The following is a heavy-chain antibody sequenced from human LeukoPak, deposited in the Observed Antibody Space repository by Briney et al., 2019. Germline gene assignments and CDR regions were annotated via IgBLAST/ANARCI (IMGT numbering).Heavy chain of an antibody. CDR2: FDPEDGET. J-gene: IGHJ4*02. Sequence: GSVKVSCKVSGYTLTELSMHWVRQAPGKGLEWMGGFDPEDGETIYAQKFQGRVTMTTDTSTSTAYMELRSLRSDDTAVYYCARDLMAVAGNFDYWGQGTLVTVSS. CDR1: GYTLTELS. CDR3: ARDLMAVAGNFDY. D-gene: IGHD6-19*01. V-gene: IGHV1-24*01.